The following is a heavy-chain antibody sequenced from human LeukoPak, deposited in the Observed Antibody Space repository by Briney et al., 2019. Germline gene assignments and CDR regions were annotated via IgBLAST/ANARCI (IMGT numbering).Heavy chain of an antibody. CDR2: INSGSSYM. CDR1: GFSFTDYP. Sequence: GGSLRLSCATSGFSFTDYPMNWVRQAPGKGLEWVSYINSGSSYMYYPDSVKGRFTISRDNAKNSLYLQMDSLRDEDTAVYYCAREDDDWGPNTFDVWGQGTVVTVSS. D-gene: IGHD7-27*01. CDR3: AREDDDWGPNTFDV. V-gene: IGHV3-48*02. J-gene: IGHJ3*01.